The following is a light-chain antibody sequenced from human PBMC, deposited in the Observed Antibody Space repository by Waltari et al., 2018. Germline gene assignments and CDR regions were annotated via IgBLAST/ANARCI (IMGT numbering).Light chain of an antibody. CDR1: QGISSS. CDR3: QQYFGIPIN. J-gene: IGKJ5*01. CDR2: GAS. V-gene: IGKV1-NL1*01. Sequence: DIQMTQSPSSLPASLGDRVTITCRASQGISSSLAWYQKKVGEAPKLLLYGASRLESGVPSRFSGSGSGTVYTLNINSLQPEDFATYYCQQYFGIPINFGQGTRLE.